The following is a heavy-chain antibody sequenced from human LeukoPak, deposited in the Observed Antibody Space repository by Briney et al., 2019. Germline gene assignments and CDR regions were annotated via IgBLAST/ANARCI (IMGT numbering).Heavy chain of an antibody. CDR1: GFTFSSYG. CDR3: AKGDGSESYYYYYYYGMDV. CDR2: ISYDGSNK. J-gene: IGHJ6*02. V-gene: IGHV3-30*18. D-gene: IGHD3-10*01. Sequence: GRSLRLSCAASGFTFSSYGMHWVRQAPGKGLEWVAVISYDGSNKYYADSVKGRFTISRDNSKNTLYLQMNSLRAEVTAVYYCAKGDGSESYYYYYYYGMDVWGQGTTVTVSS.